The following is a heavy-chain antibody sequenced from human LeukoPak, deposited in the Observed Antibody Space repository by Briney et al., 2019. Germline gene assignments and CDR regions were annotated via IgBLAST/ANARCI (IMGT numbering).Heavy chain of an antibody. J-gene: IGHJ5*02. Sequence: ASVKVSCKASGYTFTSYAMHWVRQAPGQRLEWMGWINAGNGNTKYSQKFQGRVTITGDTSASTAYMELSSLRSEDTAVYYCARARRLWELENWFDPXGQGTLVTVSS. CDR1: GYTFTSYA. V-gene: IGHV1-3*01. CDR2: INAGNGNT. D-gene: IGHD1-26*01. CDR3: ARARRLWELENWFDP.